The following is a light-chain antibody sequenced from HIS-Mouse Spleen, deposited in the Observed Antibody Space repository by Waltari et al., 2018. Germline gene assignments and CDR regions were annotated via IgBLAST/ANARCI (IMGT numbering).Light chain of an antibody. V-gene: IGLV3-21*03. CDR1: NIGSES. J-gene: IGLJ2*01. CDR3: QVWDSSSDHVV. CDR2: DDS. Sequence: YVLTQPPSVSVAPGKTARITCGGTNIGSESVHWYQQKPGQAPVLVVYDDSDRPSGIPERFSGSNSGNTATLTISRVEAGDEADYYCQVWDSSSDHVVFGGGTKLTVL.